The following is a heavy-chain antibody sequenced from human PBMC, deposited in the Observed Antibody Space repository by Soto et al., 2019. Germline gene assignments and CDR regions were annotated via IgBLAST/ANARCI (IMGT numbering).Heavy chain of an antibody. CDR2: ISYDGSNK. J-gene: IGHJ4*02. D-gene: IGHD2-2*02. CDR3: ARDNHHTYDY. V-gene: IGHV3-30-3*01. CDR1: GFTFSSYA. Sequence: PGGSLRLSCAASGFTFSSYAMHWVRQAPGKGLEWVAVISYDGSNKYYADSVKGRFTISRDNSKNTLYLQMNSLRAEDTAVYYCARDNHHTYDYWGQGTLVTVSS.